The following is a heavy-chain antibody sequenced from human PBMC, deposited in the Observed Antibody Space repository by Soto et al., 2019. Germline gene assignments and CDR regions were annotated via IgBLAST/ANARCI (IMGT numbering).Heavy chain of an antibody. CDR1: GYTFTGYF. Sequence: ASVKVSCKSSGYTFTGYFMHWVRQAPGQELGWMGGINPKSGDTKYAQKFQGRVTMTRDMSISTAYMELRRLTSDDTAVYYCARVRTYYDSSGSLDYWGQGTLVTVSS. CDR2: INPKSGDT. D-gene: IGHD3-22*01. J-gene: IGHJ4*02. V-gene: IGHV1-2*02. CDR3: ARVRTYYDSSGSLDY.